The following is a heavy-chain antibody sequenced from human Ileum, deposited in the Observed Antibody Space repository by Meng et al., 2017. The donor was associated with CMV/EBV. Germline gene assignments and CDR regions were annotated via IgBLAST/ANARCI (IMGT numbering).Heavy chain of an antibody. CDR3: ARNFDY. V-gene: IGHV4-4*02. Sequence: TLSLPCTVSGDSIRSNRYWSWVRQPPGKGLEWIGDIYHSATPNFNPSLTSRVTMSVDTSKNQFFLTLNSVTAADTAIYYCARNFDYWGQGTLVTVSS. J-gene: IGHJ4*02. CDR1: GDSIRSNRY. CDR2: IYHSATP.